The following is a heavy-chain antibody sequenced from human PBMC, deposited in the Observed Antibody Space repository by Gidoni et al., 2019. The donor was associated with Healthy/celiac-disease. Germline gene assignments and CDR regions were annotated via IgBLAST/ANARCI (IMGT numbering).Heavy chain of an antibody. CDR1: GATFSSSA. V-gene: IGHV1-69*04. CDR2: IIPILGIA. Sequence: QVQLVQSGAEVKKPGSSVKVSCKASGATFSSSAISWVRQAPGQGLEWMGRIIPILGIANYAQKFQGRVTITADKSTSTAYMELSSLRAEDTAVYYCAGVETAMVSYYYYYMDVWGKGTTVTVSS. CDR3: AGVETAMVSYYYYYMDV. D-gene: IGHD5-18*01. J-gene: IGHJ6*03.